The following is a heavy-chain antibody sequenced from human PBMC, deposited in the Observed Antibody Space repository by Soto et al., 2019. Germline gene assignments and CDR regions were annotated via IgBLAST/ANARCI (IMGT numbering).Heavy chain of an antibody. CDR1: GGSFSGYY. J-gene: IGHJ5*02. V-gene: IGHV4-34*01. CDR2: INHSGST. Sequence: SETLSLTCAVYGGSFSGYYWSWIRQPPGKGLEWIGEINHSGSTNYNPSLKSRVTISVDTSKNQFSLKLSSVTAADTAVYYCATKGKYQLLLDWFDPRGQGTLVTVSS. CDR3: ATKGKYQLLLDWFDP. D-gene: IGHD2-2*01.